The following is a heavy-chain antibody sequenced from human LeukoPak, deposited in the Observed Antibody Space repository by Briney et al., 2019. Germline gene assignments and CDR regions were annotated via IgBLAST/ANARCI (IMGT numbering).Heavy chain of an antibody. CDR2: ISSSGSTI. V-gene: IGHV3-48*04. J-gene: IGHJ6*04. Sequence: LAGGSLRLSCAASGFTFRSYWMHWVRQAPGKGLEWVSYISSSGSTIYYADSVKGRFTISRDNAKNSLYLQMNSLRAEDTAVYYCAELGITMIGGVWGKGTTVTISS. D-gene: IGHD3-10*02. CDR3: AELGITMIGGV. CDR1: GFTFRSYW.